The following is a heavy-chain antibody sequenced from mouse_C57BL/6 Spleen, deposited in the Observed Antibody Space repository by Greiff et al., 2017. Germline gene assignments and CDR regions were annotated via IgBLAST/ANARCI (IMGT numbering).Heavy chain of an antibody. CDR1: GYTFTDYE. D-gene: IGHD1-1*01. CDR3: TRWVFYGSSPFGY. J-gene: IGHJ2*01. CDR2: IDPETGGT. V-gene: IGHV1-15*01. Sequence: QVQLQQSGAELVRPGASVTLSCKASGYTFTDYEMHWVKQTPVHGLEWIGAIDPETGGTAYNQKFKGKAILTADKSSSTAYMELRSLTSEDSAVYYCTRWVFYGSSPFGYWGQGTTLTVSS.